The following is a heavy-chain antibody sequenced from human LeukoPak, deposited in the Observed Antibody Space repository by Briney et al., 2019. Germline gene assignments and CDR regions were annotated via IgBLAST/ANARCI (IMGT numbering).Heavy chain of an antibody. D-gene: IGHD6-13*01. V-gene: IGHV3-48*01. CDR1: GFTFSSYS. Sequence: PGGSLRLSCAASGFTFSSYSMNWVRQAPGKGLEWVSYISSGSGTIYYADSVKGRFTISRDNAKNSLYLQMNSLSAEYTAVYYCARVSIAAAGRGSFDYWGQGTLVTVSS. CDR2: ISSGSGTI. J-gene: IGHJ4*02. CDR3: ARVSIAAAGRGSFDY.